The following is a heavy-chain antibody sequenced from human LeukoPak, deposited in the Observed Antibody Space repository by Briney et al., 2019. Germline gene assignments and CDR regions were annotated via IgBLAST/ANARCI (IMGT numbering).Heavy chain of an antibody. Sequence: ASVKVSCKASGYTFTGYYMHWVRQAPGQGLEWMGWINPNSGGTNYAQKFQGRVTMTRDTSISTAYMELSRLRSDDTAVYYCAREVRGEFIIPMVRNHFDYWGQGTLVTVSS. V-gene: IGHV1-2*02. CDR3: AREVRGEFIIPMVRNHFDY. CDR1: GYTFTGYY. CDR2: INPNSGGT. J-gene: IGHJ4*02. D-gene: IGHD3-10*01.